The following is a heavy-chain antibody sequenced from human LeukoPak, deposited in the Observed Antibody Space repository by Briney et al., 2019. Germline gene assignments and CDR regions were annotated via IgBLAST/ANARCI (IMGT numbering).Heavy chain of an antibody. J-gene: IGHJ5*02. Sequence: SQTLSLTCTVSGGSISSGDYYWSWIRQPPGKSLEWIAHMYYSGSTYYNPSLKSRVTMSADTSKNQLSLKLSSVTAADTAVYYCARPYYYDSRIDPWGQGILVTVSS. CDR2: MYYSGST. D-gene: IGHD3-22*01. V-gene: IGHV4-30-4*01. CDR3: ARPYYYDSRIDP. CDR1: GGSISSGDYY.